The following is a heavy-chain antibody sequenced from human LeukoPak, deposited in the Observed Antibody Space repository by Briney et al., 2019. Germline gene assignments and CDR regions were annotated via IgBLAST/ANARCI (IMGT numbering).Heavy chain of an antibody. J-gene: IGHJ4*02. D-gene: IGHD3-16*02. CDR3: AKGLRLGELSSGFDY. CDR1: GFTFSNYA. V-gene: IGHV3-23*01. CDR2: ISNSGVNT. Sequence: GGSLRLSCAASGFTFSNYAMTWVRQAPGKGLEWVSGISNSGVNTYYADSVKGRFSISRDNSKNTLYLQMNSLRAEDTAVYYCAKGLRLGELSSGFDYWGQGTLVSVSS.